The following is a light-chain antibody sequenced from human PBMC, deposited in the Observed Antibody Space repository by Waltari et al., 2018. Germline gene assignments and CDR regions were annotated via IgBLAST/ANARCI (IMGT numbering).Light chain of an antibody. CDR1: SSNIGANSD. CDR3: QSYDSSLSGSHV. CDR2: GND. V-gene: IGLV1-40*01. Sequence: QSVLTQPPSVSGAPGQSVAISCTGSSSNIGANSDIHWYQQLPGTPPKLLICGNDNRPSGVPNRLSCSKSGTSASLAITGLQAEDEADYYCQSYDSSLSGSHVFGSGTRVTVL. J-gene: IGLJ6*01.